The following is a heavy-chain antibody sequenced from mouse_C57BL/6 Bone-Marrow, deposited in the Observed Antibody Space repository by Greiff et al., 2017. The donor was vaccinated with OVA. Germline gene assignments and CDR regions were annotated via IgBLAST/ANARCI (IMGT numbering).Heavy chain of an antibody. CDR3: ARWGGYYLDY. Sequence: VQLQQSGPELVKPGASVKISCKASGYSFTGYYMNWVKQSPEKSLEWIGEINPSTGGTTYNQKFKAKATLTVDKSSSTAYMQRKSLTSEDSAVYYCARWGGYYLDYWGQGTTLTVSS. J-gene: IGHJ2*01. CDR1: GYSFTGYY. D-gene: IGHD1-1*02. CDR2: INPSTGGT. V-gene: IGHV1-42*01.